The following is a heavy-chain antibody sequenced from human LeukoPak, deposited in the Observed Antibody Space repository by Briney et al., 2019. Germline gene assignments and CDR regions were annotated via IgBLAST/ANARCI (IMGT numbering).Heavy chain of an antibody. D-gene: IGHD2-2*01. CDR1: GGSIGNDY. Sequence: SETLSLTCTVSGGSIGNDYLTWIRQSAGKGLEWIGRIHSGGTTNYNPSLVSRVTISVDTSERQFSLKLSSVTAADTAVYYCATGPAAIGRDYWGQGTLVTVSS. CDR3: ATGPAAIGRDY. CDR2: IHSGGTT. V-gene: IGHV4-4*07. J-gene: IGHJ4*02.